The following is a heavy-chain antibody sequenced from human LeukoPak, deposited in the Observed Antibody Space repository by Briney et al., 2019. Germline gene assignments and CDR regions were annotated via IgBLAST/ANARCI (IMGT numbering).Heavy chain of an antibody. CDR2: INHNGNVN. J-gene: IGHJ6*02. D-gene: IGHD3-16*01. CDR3: ARGGGLDV. V-gene: IGHV3-7*03. Sequence: GGSLRLSCAASEFDFSTHAMTWARQAPGKGLEWVASINHNGNVNYYVDSVKGRFTISRDNAKNSLYLQVSNLRAEDTAVYFCARGGGLDVWGQGATVTVSS. CDR1: EFDFSTHA.